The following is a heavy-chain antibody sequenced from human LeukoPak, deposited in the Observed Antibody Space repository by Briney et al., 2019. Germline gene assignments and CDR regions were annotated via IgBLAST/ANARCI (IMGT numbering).Heavy chain of an antibody. CDR1: GFTFSSYS. J-gene: IGHJ5*02. CDR3: AGGNWNWFDP. Sequence: GGSLRLSCAASGFTFSSYSMNWVRQAPGKGLEWVSYISSSSSTIYYADSVKGRFTISGDNAKNSLYLQMNSLRAEDTAVYYCAGGNWNWFDPWGPGTLVTVSS. V-gene: IGHV3-48*01. CDR2: ISSSSSTI.